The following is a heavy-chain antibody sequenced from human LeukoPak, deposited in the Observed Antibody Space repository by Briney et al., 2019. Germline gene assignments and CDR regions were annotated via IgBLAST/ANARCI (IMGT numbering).Heavy chain of an antibody. CDR1: GFSLSSYS. CDR3: ARVAGYYYDSSGYYY. D-gene: IGHD3-22*01. Sequence: PGGSLRLSCAASGFSLSSYSMDWFRQTPGKGLEWISYISSSSNTIYYADSVEGRFTISRDNAKNALYLQMNNLRAEDSAVYYCARVAGYYYDSSGYYYWGQGTLVTVSS. J-gene: IGHJ4*02. CDR2: ISSSSNTI. V-gene: IGHV3-48*01.